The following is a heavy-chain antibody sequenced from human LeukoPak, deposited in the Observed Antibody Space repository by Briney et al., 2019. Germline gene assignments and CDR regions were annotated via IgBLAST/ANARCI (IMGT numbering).Heavy chain of an antibody. J-gene: IGHJ3*02. Sequence: ASVKVSCKASGYTFTGYYMHWVRQAPGQGLEWMGWINPNSGGTNYAQKFQGRVTMTRDTSISTAYMELSRLRSDDTAVYYCARPIAAAGHDAFDIWGQGTMVTVSS. CDR1: GYTFTGYY. CDR3: ARPIAAAGHDAFDI. V-gene: IGHV1-2*02. CDR2: INPNSGGT. D-gene: IGHD6-13*01.